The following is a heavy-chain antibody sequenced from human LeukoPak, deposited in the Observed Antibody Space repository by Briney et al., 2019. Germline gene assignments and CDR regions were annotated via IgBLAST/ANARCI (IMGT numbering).Heavy chain of an antibody. V-gene: IGHV3-33*01. CDR3: ARSVTMIVVAPDY. CDR1: GFTFSSYG. CDR2: IWYDGSNN. Sequence: GGSLRLSCAASGFTFSSYGMHWVRQAPGKGLEWVAVIWYDGSNNYYADSVKGRFTISRDNSKNTLYLQMNSLRAEDTAVYYCARSVTMIVVAPDYWGQGTLVTVSS. D-gene: IGHD3-22*01. J-gene: IGHJ4*02.